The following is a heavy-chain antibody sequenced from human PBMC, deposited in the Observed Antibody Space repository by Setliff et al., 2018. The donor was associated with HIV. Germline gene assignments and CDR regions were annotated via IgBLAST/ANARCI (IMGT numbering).Heavy chain of an antibody. CDR1: GYTFTGYH. J-gene: IGHJ4*02. CDR2: INPNRGGT. D-gene: IGHD3-22*01. CDR3: ATGRDSSGYYFLADY. Sequence: GASVKVSCKTSGYTFTGYHMHWVRQAPGQGLEWMGWINPNRGGTIYAQKFQDRVTMTRDTSSSTAYMELSRLRSDDTAVYYCATGRDSSGYYFLADYWGRGTLVTVS. V-gene: IGHV1-2*02.